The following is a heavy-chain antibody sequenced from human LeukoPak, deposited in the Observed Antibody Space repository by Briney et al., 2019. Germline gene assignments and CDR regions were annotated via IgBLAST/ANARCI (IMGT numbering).Heavy chain of an antibody. Sequence: SQTLSLTCAISGDSVSSNSAAWNWIRQSPSRGLEWLGRTYYGSKWYNDYAVSVKSRITINPDTSKNQFSLQLNSVTPEDTAVYYCARVRGSRGITIFGVVTLPYYSYGMDVWGQGTTVTVSS. CDR1: GDSVSSNSAA. CDR3: ARVRGSRGITIFGVVTLPYYSYGMDV. J-gene: IGHJ6*02. D-gene: IGHD3-3*01. CDR2: TYYGSKWYN. V-gene: IGHV6-1*01.